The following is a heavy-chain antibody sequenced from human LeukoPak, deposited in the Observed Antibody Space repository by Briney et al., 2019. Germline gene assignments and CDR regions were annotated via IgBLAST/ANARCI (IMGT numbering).Heavy chain of an antibody. V-gene: IGHV3-30*03. Sequence: GGSLRLSCAASGFTFSSYGMHWVRQAPGKGLEWVAVISYDGSNKYYADSVKGRFTISRDNSKNTLYLQMNSLRAEDTVVYYCARVGGGSSWYDTLYYYYGMDVWGQGTTVTVSS. J-gene: IGHJ6*02. CDR2: ISYDGSNK. D-gene: IGHD6-13*01. CDR1: GFTFSSYG. CDR3: ARVGGGSSWYDTLYYYYGMDV.